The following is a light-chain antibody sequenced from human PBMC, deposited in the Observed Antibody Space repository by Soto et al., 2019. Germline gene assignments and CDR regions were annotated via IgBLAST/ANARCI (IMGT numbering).Light chain of an antibody. CDR3: QQRGT. CDR2: DAS. Sequence: EIVLTQSPATLSLSPGERATLSCRASQSFSSYLAWYQQKPGQAPRLLIYDASNRATGIPARFSGSGSGTDFTLTISSLEPEDFAVYYCQQRGTFGQGTKVDIK. CDR1: QSFSSY. J-gene: IGKJ1*01. V-gene: IGKV3-11*01.